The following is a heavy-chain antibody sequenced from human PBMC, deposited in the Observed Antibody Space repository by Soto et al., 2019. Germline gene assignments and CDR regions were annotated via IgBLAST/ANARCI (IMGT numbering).Heavy chain of an antibody. D-gene: IGHD6-19*01. V-gene: IGHV5-51*01. J-gene: IGHJ4*02. CDR2: IFPGDSET. Sequence: PGESLKISCKVSGYSFTNFWIGWVRQMPGQGLEWMGIIFPGDSETRYSPSFEGQVTISVDKSIATAYLQWSGLKASDSAMYYCARSYSSAWFGAEFDYWGQGTLVTVSS. CDR3: ARSYSSAWFGAEFDY. CDR1: GYSFTNFW.